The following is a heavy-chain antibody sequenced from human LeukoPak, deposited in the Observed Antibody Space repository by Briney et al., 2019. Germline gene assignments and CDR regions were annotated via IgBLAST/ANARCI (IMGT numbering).Heavy chain of an antibody. CDR1: GFTFSSYW. CDR2: INRDGSEQ. D-gene: IGHD1-26*01. J-gene: IGHJ4*02. V-gene: IGHV3-7*01. Sequence: GGSLRLSCEVSGFTFSSYWMTWARHIPGKGLEWVANINRDGSEQHYVESVKGRFTISRDNGRNSLYLQMDSLTVEDTAVYYCAKVGAWELQRVFENWGQGTLVTVSS. CDR3: AKVGAWELQRVFEN.